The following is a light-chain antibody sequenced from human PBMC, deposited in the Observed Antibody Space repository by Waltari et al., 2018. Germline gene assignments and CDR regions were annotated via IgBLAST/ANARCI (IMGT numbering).Light chain of an antibody. CDR3: QYADTSLIT. CDR1: QSVSSSY. V-gene: IGKV3-20*01. CDR2: GAS. Sequence: EIALTQSPGTLSLSPGERATLSCRASQSVSSSYLAWYHHKPGQPPRLLIYGASNRATGIPDRFSGSGSGTDFTLTINRLEPEDFAVYYCQYADTSLITVGQGTRLEIK. J-gene: IGKJ5*01.